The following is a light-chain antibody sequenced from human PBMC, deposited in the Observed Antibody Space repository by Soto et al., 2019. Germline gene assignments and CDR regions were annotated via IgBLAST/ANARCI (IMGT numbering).Light chain of an antibody. CDR3: QQTYSTLSIT. V-gene: IGKV1-39*01. Sequence: DIQMTQSPSSLSASVGDRDTITCRASESIARHLNWYQQKPGKAPKLLIYAASSLHNGVPSRFRGGGSGTDFTLTISNLQPEDVATYYCQQTYSTLSITFGQGTRLEIK. CDR1: ESIARH. CDR2: AAS. J-gene: IGKJ5*01.